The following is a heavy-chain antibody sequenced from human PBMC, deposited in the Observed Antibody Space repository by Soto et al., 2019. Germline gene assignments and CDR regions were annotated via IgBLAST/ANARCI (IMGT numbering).Heavy chain of an antibody. Sequence: ALRLSCAVSGFTFGTYSMNWVRQAAGKVLEWIAYISYDSDTIQYADSVKGRFTISRDNAKNSLYLQMNSLRDEDTAVYYCARLYYDYVWGQGTPVTVS. CDR1: GFTFGTYS. J-gene: IGHJ6*02. D-gene: IGHD3-3*01. V-gene: IGHV3-48*02. CDR3: ARLYYDYV. CDR2: ISYDSDTI.